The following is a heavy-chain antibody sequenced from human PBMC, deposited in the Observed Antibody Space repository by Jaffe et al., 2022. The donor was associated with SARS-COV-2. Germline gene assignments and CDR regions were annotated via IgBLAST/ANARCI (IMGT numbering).Heavy chain of an antibody. J-gene: IGHJ5*02. CDR2: IRSKAYGGTT. V-gene: IGHV3-49*04. CDR3: TRDSLDGGWFDP. CDR1: GFTFGDYA. Sequence: EVQLVESGGGLVQPGRSLRLSCTASGFTFGDYAMSWVRQAPGKGLEWVGFIRSKAYGGTTEYAASVKGRFTISRDDSKSIAYLQMNSLKTEDTAVYYCTRDSLDGGWFDPWGQGTLVTVSS.